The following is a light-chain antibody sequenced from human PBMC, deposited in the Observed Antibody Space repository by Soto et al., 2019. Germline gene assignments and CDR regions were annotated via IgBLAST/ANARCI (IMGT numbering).Light chain of an antibody. CDR1: TSDVDIYNL. CDR2: EAT. V-gene: IGLV2-23*01. J-gene: IGLJ1*01. CDR3: CSYAGRSIYV. Sequence: QSALTQPASVSGSPGQSITISCTGTTSDVDIYNLVSWYQQHPGKAPKLMIYEATKRPSGVSNRFSGSKSDNTASLTISGLQSEDEADYFCCSYAGRSIYVFGTGTKLTVL.